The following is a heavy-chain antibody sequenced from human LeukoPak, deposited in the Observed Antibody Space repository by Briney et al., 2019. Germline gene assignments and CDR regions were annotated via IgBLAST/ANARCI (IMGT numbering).Heavy chain of an antibody. D-gene: IGHD4-17*01. CDR1: GGTFSSYA. Sequence: SVKVSCKASGGTFSSYAISWVRQDPGQGLEWMGRIIPIFGTANYAQKFQGRVTITTDESTSTAYMELSSLRSEDTAVYYCARARGNYGDYGDYAYWGQGTLVTVSS. CDR3: ARARGNYGDYGDYAY. V-gene: IGHV1-69*05. J-gene: IGHJ4*02. CDR2: IIPIFGTA.